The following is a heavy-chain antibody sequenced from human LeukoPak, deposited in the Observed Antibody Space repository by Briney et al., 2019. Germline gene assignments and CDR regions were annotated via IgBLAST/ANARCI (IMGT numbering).Heavy chain of an antibody. V-gene: IGHV4-34*01. CDR2: INHSGST. CDR3: ARARAVTALWLRGFYYMDV. Sequence: SETLSLTCAVYGGSFSGYYWSWIRQPPGKGLEWIGEINHSGSTNYNPSLKSRVTISVDTSKNQFSLKLSSVTAADTAVYYCARARAVTALWLRGFYYMDVWGKGTTVTISS. J-gene: IGHJ6*03. CDR1: GGSFSGYY. D-gene: IGHD4-17*01.